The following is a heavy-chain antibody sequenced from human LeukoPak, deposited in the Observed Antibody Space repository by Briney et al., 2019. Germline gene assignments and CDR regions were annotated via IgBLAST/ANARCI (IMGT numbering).Heavy chain of an antibody. CDR1: GFTFSSYS. Sequence: PGGSLRLSCAASGFTFSSYSMNWVRQAPGKGLEWVPYISSSSSTIYYADSVKGRFTISRDNSKNTLYLQMNSLRAEDTAVYYCARDTGTPYYFDYWGQGTLVTVSS. CDR2: ISSSSSTI. V-gene: IGHV3-48*01. D-gene: IGHD1-1*01. CDR3: ARDTGTPYYFDY. J-gene: IGHJ4*02.